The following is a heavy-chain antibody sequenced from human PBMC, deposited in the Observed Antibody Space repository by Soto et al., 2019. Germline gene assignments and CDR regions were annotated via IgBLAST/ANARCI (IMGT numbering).Heavy chain of an antibody. D-gene: IGHD1-1*01. CDR3: ARERVSTGPDSTGPDY. CDR2: ITAHNGIA. V-gene: IGHV1-18*01. J-gene: IGHJ4*02. Sequence: QVQLVQSGAEVKKPGASVKVSCKGSGYTFSTYGINWVRQAPGQGLEWMGWITAHNGIADYAQNLQAKGTMTTETSTSTSYLELRALTADDTAIYYCARERVSTGPDSTGPDYWGQGTLVTVSS. CDR1: GYTFSTYG.